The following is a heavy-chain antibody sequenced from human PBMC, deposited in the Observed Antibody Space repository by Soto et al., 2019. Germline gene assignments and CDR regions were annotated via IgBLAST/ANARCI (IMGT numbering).Heavy chain of an antibody. J-gene: IGHJ4*02. CDR1: GGSISSGGYY. D-gene: IGHD6-19*01. CDR2: IYYSGST. V-gene: IGHV4-31*03. CDR3: ARRYSSGFDY. Sequence: SETLSLTCTVSGGSISSGGYYWSWIRQHPGKGLEWIGYIYYSGSTHYNPSLKSRVTISVDTSKNQFSLKLSSVTAADTAVYYCARRYSSGFDYWGQGTLVTVSS.